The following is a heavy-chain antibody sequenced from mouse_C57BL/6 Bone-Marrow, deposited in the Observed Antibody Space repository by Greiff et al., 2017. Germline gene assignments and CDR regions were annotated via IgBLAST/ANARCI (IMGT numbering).Heavy chain of an antibody. Sequence: QVQLQQSGAELARPGASVKLSCKASGYTFTSYGISWVKQRTGQALEWIGVIYPRSGNTYYNEKFKGKATLTADKTSSTAYMVIRSLTCEDSAIYFCARAFDYWDQGTTLTVSS. CDR2: IYPRSGNT. CDR3: ARAFDY. J-gene: IGHJ2*01. V-gene: IGHV1-81*01. CDR1: GYTFTSYG.